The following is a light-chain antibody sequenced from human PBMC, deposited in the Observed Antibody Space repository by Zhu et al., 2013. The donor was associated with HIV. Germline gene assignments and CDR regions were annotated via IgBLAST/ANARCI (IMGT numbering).Light chain of an antibody. CDR1: TGAVTSDNF. J-gene: IGLJ2*01. CDR2: ATN. V-gene: IGLV7-43*01. Sequence: QTVVTQEPSLTVSPGGTVTLTCASSTGAVTSDNFPNWFQQRPGQAPRALIYATNNRHSWTPARFSGSLIGDKAALTLSTVQSEDEADYYCLLYYGGALQGVFGGGTKLTVL. CDR3: LLYYGGALQGV.